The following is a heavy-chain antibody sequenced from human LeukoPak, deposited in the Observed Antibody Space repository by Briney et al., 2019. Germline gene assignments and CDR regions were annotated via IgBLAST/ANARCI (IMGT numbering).Heavy chain of an antibody. V-gene: IGHV4-39*01. CDR2: IYYSENT. D-gene: IGHD5-18*01. Sequence: SSETLSLTCSVSGGSISSSSDYRVWIRQPPGKGLEWIGSIYYSENTYYNPSLKSRVTISVDTSKNQFSLKLTSVTAADTAVYYCARRNTAMATGFDYWGQGTLVTVSS. J-gene: IGHJ4*02. CDR1: GGSISSSSDY. CDR3: ARRNTAMATGFDY.